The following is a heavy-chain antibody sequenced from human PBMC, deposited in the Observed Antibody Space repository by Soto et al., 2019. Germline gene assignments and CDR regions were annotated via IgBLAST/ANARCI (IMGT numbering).Heavy chain of an antibody. V-gene: IGHV4-59*03. J-gene: IGHJ3*01. D-gene: IGHD4-17*01. CDR2: VSYSGRT. CDR3: ARLQYTVVTALDV. CDR1: RGSINNYY. Sequence: SETLSLTCTVSRGSINNYYWTLIRQPQGKGMEWIGYVSYSGRTNYNPSLKSRVNMFLDKSKNQFSLNLTSVTAADTAVYYCARLQYTVVTALDVWGQGTMVTVSS.